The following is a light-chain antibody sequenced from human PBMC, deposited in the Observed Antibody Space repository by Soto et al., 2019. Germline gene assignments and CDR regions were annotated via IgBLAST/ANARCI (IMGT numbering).Light chain of an antibody. Sequence: LTQPASVSGSPGQSITISCTGTSSDVGGYNYVSWYQQHPGKAPKLMIYDVSNRPSGVSNRFSGSKSGNTASLTISGLQAEDEADYYCSSYTSSSTPYVFGTGTKVTVL. J-gene: IGLJ1*01. CDR3: SSYTSSSTPYV. V-gene: IGLV2-14*01. CDR2: DVS. CDR1: SSDVGGYNY.